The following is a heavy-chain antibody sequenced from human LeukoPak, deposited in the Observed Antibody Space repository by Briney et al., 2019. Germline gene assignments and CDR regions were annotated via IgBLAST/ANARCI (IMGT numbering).Heavy chain of an antibody. CDR1: GFTFRDYY. D-gene: IGHD1-1*01. J-gene: IGHJ6*03. V-gene: IGHV3-11*01. Sequence: GGSLRLSCGASGFTFRDYYMRWVRQAPGKGREGVSYISSSGSTIYYADALERRFTISGDNAKNSLYLQLSSLSAEDTAVSYSARLGNWTSPTAHMDVWGKGTTVTVSS. CDR2: ISSSGSTI. CDR3: ARLGNWTSPTAHMDV.